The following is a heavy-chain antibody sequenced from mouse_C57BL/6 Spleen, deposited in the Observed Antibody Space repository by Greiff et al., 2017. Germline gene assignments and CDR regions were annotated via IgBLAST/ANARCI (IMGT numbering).Heavy chain of an antibody. V-gene: IGHV5-17*01. CDR3: ARTGRGYFDV. Sequence: DVKLVESGGGLVKPGGSLKLSCAASGFTFSDYGMHWVRQAPEKGLAWVAYISSGSSTIYYADTVKGRFTISRDNAKNTLFLQMTSLRSEDTAMYYCARTGRGYFDVWGTGTTVTVSS. CDR1: GFTFSDYG. J-gene: IGHJ1*03. CDR2: ISSGSSTI. D-gene: IGHD4-1*01.